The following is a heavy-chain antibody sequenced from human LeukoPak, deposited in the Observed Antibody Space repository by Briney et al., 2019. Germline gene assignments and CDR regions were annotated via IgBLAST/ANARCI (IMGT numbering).Heavy chain of an antibody. D-gene: IGHD3-22*01. CDR2: IYHSGST. CDR1: GGSISTSSYY. CDR3: ASDLYDSSAGGAFDI. J-gene: IGHJ3*02. V-gene: IGHV4-39*07. Sequence: PSETLSLTCTVSGGSISTSSYYWGWVRQPPGKGLEWIGEIYHSGSTNYNPSLKSRVTISVDKSKNQFSLKLSSVTAADTAVYYCASDLYDSSAGGAFDIWGQGTMVTVSS.